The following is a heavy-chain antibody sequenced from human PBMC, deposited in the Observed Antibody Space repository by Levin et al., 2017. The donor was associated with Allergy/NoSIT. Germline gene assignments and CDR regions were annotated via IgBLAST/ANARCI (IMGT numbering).Heavy chain of an antibody. Sequence: ASVKVSCKASGYTFTNYDINWVRQATGQGLEWMGWMNPNSGNTGYAQKFQGRVTLNRTSSISTAYMELSSLTSEDTAVYYCATQTGERLRSYSYYGMDVWGQGTTVTVSS. CDR1: GYTFTNYD. J-gene: IGHJ6*02. CDR3: ATQTGERLRSYSYYGMDV. CDR2: MNPNSGNT. V-gene: IGHV1-8*01. D-gene: IGHD1-1*01.